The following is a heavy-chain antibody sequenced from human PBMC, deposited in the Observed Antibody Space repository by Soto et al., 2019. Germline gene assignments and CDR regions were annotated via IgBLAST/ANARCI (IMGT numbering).Heavy chain of an antibody. CDR1: GGSISSYY. CDR2: IYYSGRS. J-gene: IGHJ4*02. V-gene: IGHV4-59*08. D-gene: IGHD3-22*01. CDR3: ARVLIEYYYDSSGYYFFDY. Sequence: SETLSLTCTVSGGSISSYYWNWIRQPPGKGLEWIGDIYYSGRSTYNPSLKSRVTISVDTSRNQFSLRLSSVTAADTAVYYCARVLIEYYYDSSGYYFFDYWGQGTLVTVSS.